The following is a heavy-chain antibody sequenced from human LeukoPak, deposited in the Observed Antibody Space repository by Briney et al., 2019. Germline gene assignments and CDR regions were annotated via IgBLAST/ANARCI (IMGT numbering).Heavy chain of an antibody. CDR2: IDPNNGGT. CDR1: GYTFTGNH. V-gene: IGHV1-2*04. J-gene: IGHJ3*02. Sequence: GASVKVSCKASGYTFTGNHVHWVRQAPGQGLEWMGWIDPNNGGTHYAQKFQGWVTMTSDTSISTAYMDLSSLKSDDTAIYYCARGMGIQSFNNWGQGANVT. CDR3: ARGMGIQSFNN. D-gene: IGHD5-18*01.